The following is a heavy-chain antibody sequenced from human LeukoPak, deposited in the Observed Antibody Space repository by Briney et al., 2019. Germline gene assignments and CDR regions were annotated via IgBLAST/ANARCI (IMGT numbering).Heavy chain of an antibody. CDR1: GFTVSSNY. CDR2: IYSGGSI. CDR3: AREGSGWSQYYYYGMDV. D-gene: IGHD6-19*01. J-gene: IGHJ6*02. V-gene: IGHV3-66*01. Sequence: GGSLRLSCAASGFTVSSNYMRWVRQAPGKGLEWVSVIYSGGSIYYADSVKGRFTISRDNSKNTLYLQMNSLRAEDTAVYYCAREGSGWSQYYYYGMDVWGQGTTVTVSS.